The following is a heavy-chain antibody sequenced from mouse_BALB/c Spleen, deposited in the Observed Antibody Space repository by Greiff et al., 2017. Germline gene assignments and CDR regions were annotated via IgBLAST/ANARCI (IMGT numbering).Heavy chain of an antibody. Sequence: EVKVEESGGGLVQPGGSRKLSCAASGFTFSSFGMHWVRQAPEKGLEWVAYISSGSSTIYYAATVKGRFTISRDNPKNTLFLQMTSLRSEDTAMYYCARDNYAMDYWGQGTSVTVSS. CDR3: ARDNYAMDY. V-gene: IGHV5-17*02. CDR1: GFTFSSFG. CDR2: ISSGSSTI. J-gene: IGHJ4*01.